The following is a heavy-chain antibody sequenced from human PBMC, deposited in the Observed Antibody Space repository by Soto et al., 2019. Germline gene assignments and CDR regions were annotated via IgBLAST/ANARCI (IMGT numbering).Heavy chain of an antibody. CDR1: GGTFSSYA. D-gene: IGHD2-15*01. J-gene: IGHJ4*02. V-gene: IGHV1-69*12. Sequence: QVQLVQSGAEVKKPGSSVKVSCKASGGTFSSYAISWVRQAPGQGLEWMGGLIPIFGTANYAQKFQGRVTITADRSTSTANMELSSLRSEDTAVYYCARDAEFTPRGIYFDYWGQGTLVTVSS. CDR2: LIPIFGTA. CDR3: ARDAEFTPRGIYFDY.